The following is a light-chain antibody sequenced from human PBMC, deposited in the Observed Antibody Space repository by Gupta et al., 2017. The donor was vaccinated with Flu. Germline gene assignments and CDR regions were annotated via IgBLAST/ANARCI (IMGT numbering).Light chain of an antibody. J-gene: IGLJ3*02. CDR2: SNN. CDR3: AAWDGSLNGRV. V-gene: IGLV1-44*01. Sequence: RVTISCSGSSSNIGSNTVNWYQQLPGTAPKLLIYSNNQRPSGVPDRFSGSKSGTSASLAISGLQSEDEADYYCAAWDGSLNGRVFGGGTKLTVL. CDR1: SSNIGSNT.